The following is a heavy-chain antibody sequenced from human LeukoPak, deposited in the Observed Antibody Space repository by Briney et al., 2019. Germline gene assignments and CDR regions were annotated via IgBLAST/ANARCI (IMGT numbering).Heavy chain of an antibody. D-gene: IGHD6-19*01. CDR1: GGSISSYY. Sequence: PSETLSLTCTVSGGSISSYYWSWIRQPPGKGLEWIGYVYYSGRTNYNPSLKSRVTISVDTSKNQFSLKLSSVTAADTAVYYCAKTVRQWLANDAFAIWGQGTMVTVSS. J-gene: IGHJ3*02. CDR2: VYYSGRT. V-gene: IGHV4-59*01. CDR3: AKTVRQWLANDAFAI.